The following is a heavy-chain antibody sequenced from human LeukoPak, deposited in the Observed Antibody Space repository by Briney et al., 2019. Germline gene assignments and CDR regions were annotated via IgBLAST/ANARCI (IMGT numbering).Heavy chain of an antibody. CDR3: AKEDDRGWD. V-gene: IGHV3-23*01. Sequence: GGSLRLSCAASAFTVSSNYMSWVRQAPGKGLEWVSAISGGGGITYYADSVKGRFTISRDNSKNTLVLQMNSLRAEDTAVYYCAKEDDRGWDWGQGSLVTVSS. J-gene: IGHJ4*02. CDR1: AFTVSSNY. CDR2: ISGGGGIT. D-gene: IGHD1-1*01.